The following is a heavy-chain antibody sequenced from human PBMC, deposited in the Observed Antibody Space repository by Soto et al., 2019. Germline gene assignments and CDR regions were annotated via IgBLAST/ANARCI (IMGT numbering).Heavy chain of an antibody. D-gene: IGHD2-8*02. CDR1: KFTFSTYA. V-gene: IGHV3-23*01. Sequence: EVQLLESGGGLVQRGGSLRLSCAASKFTFSTYAMTWVLQAPGKGLEWDSDISGSGDNPYYSDSVKGRFTISRDNSKSTLYLQMNSLRAEDTAVYYCAKDMVHCTGTRCARYFEKWGRGTLVTVSS. CDR2: ISGSGDNP. J-gene: IGHJ4*02. CDR3: AKDMVHCTGTRCARYFEK.